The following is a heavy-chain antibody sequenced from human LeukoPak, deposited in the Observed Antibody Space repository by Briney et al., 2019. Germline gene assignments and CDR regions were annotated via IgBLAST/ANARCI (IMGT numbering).Heavy chain of an antibody. CDR3: ARAYYYDSSGIFDY. J-gene: IGHJ4*02. D-gene: IGHD3-22*01. CDR2: ITTTSSYI. Sequence: GGSLRLSCAASGFTFSSYTMNWVRQAPGKGLEWVSSITTTSSYIYYADSVKGRFTISRDNAKNSLYLQMNSLGAEDTAVYYCARAYYYDSSGIFDYWGQGTLVTVSS. V-gene: IGHV3-21*01. CDR1: GFTFSSYT.